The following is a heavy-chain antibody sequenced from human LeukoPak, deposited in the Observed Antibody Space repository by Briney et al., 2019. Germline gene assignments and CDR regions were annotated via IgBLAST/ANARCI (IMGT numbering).Heavy chain of an antibody. Sequence: SQTLSLTCTVSGGSISSGGYYWSWIRQPPGKGLEWIGYIYHSGSTYYNPSLKSRVTMSVDTSKNQFSLKLSSVTAADTAVYYCARHTYSSGWAFDYWGQGTLVTVSS. CDR2: IYHSGST. J-gene: IGHJ4*02. CDR1: GGSISSGGYY. V-gene: IGHV4-30-2*03. D-gene: IGHD6-19*01. CDR3: ARHTYSSGWAFDY.